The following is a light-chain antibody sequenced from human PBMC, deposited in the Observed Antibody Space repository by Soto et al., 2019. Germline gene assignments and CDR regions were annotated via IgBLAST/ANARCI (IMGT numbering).Light chain of an antibody. CDR2: DAS. V-gene: IGKV3-11*01. CDR3: QQRSNWPLI. J-gene: IGKJ3*01. Sequence: EIVLTQSPATLSLSPGERATLSCRASQSVSSYLAWYQQKPGQAPRLLIYDASNRATGIPARFSGSGSGTDFTLTISSLEPEDFAVYYCQQRSNWPLIFGPGTKLNIK. CDR1: QSVSSY.